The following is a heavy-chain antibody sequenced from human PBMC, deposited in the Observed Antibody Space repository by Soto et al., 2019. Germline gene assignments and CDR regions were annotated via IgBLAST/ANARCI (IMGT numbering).Heavy chain of an antibody. D-gene: IGHD1-26*01. CDR1: GFTVSSNY. V-gene: IGHV3-53*04. CDR2: IYSGGST. J-gene: IGHJ2*01. CDR3: ARDRGRAGAEYFDL. Sequence: EVQLVESGGGLVQPGGSLRLSCAASGFTVSSNYMSWVRQAPGKGLEWVSVIYSGGSTDYADSVKGRFTISRHNSKNTLYLQMNSLRAEDTAVYDGARDRGRAGAEYFDLWGRGTLVTVSS.